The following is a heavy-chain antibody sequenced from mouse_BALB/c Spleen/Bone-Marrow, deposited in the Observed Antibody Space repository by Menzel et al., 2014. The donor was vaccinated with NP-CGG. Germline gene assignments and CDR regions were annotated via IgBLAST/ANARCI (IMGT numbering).Heavy chain of an antibody. D-gene: IGHD2-4*01. V-gene: IGHV7-3*02. CDR2: IRNKANGYTT. Sequence: EVQLVESGGGLVQPGGSLRLSCATSGFTFTDYYMSWVRQPPGKALEWLGFIRNKANGYTTEYSASVKGRFTISRDNSQSILYLQMNTLRAEYSATYYCAREIINDYHWYFDVWGAGTTVTVSS. CDR3: AREIINDYHWYFDV. CDR1: GFTFTDYY. J-gene: IGHJ1*01.